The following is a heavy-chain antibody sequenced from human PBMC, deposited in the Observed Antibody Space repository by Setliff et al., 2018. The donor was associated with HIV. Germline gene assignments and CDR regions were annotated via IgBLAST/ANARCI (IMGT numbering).Heavy chain of an antibody. CDR3: VRAFDQDSHN. Sequence: GASVKVSCKTFGYYPSIDYMHWVRQAPGRGLEWLGVVHPFHDILGSNADYAQKFQGRISITWDSSGNTPFLELGPLRSDDSATYYCVRAFDQDSHNWGQGTVVTVSS. CDR2: VHPFHDILGSNA. D-gene: IGHD3-9*01. J-gene: IGHJ1*01. V-gene: IGHV1-46*01. CDR1: GYYPSIDY.